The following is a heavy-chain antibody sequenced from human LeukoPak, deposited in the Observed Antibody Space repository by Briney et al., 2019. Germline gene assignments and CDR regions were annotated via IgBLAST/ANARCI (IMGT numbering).Heavy chain of an antibody. J-gene: IGHJ4*02. D-gene: IGHD2-21*01. Sequence: GGSLRLSCAASGVIFSGYWRNWVRQAPGKGLEWVATINPDGNKKGLADSVRGRFTISRADAENSLYLQMNSLRVEDTAVYYCARDFAYKKFDYWGLGTLVTVSS. V-gene: IGHV3-7*03. CDR1: GVIFSGYW. CDR3: ARDFAYKKFDY. CDR2: INPDGNKK.